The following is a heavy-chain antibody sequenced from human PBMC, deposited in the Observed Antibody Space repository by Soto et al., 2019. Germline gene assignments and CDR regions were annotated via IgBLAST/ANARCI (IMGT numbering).Heavy chain of an antibody. J-gene: IGHJ4*02. CDR2: ISYDGSNK. CDR1: GFTFSSYG. D-gene: IGHD2-21*02. CDR3: AKDWASDPYYFDY. V-gene: IGHV3-30*18. Sequence: GESLKISCAASGFTFSSYGMHWVRQAPGKGLEWVAVISYDGSNKYYADSVKGRFTISRDNSKNTLYLQMNSLRAEDTAVYYCAKDWASDPYYFDYWGQGTLVTVSS.